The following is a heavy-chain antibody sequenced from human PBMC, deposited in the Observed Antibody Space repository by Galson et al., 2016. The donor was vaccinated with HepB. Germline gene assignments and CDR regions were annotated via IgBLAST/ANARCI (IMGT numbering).Heavy chain of an antibody. CDR2: IKQDGSKE. Sequence: SLRLSCAASGFMFSNYWMSWVRQAPGKGLEWVADIKQDGSKEYYVDSVKGRFTISRDNARNSLFLQMTSLRADDTAVYYCARDDSDSFYNAFDIWGQGTMVTVSS. D-gene: IGHD2/OR15-2a*01. V-gene: IGHV3-7*04. CDR1: GFMFSNYW. J-gene: IGHJ3*02. CDR3: ARDDSDSFYNAFDI.